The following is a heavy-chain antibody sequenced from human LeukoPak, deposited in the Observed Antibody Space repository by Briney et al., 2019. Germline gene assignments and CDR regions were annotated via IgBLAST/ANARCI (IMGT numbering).Heavy chain of an antibody. D-gene: IGHD1-26*01. CDR3: ARDRGGGRPGWYNGMDV. Sequence: ASVKVSCKASGYTFSDYYINWVRRAHGQGLEWMGWIHPNGGAATYTQKFQGRVTMTRDTSINTAYMELSRLRSDDTAVYYCARDRGGGRPGWYNGMDVWGQGTTVIVSS. V-gene: IGHV1-2*02. CDR1: GYTFSDYY. J-gene: IGHJ6*02. CDR2: IHPNGGAA.